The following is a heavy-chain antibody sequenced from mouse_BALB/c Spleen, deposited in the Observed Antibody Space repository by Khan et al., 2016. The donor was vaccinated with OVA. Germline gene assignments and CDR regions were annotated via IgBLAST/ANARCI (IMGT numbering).Heavy chain of an antibody. D-gene: IGHD2-1*01. J-gene: IGHJ2*01. CDR2: ISSGGSLT. V-gene: IGHV5-9-3*01. Sequence: VELVESGGGLVKPGGSLKVSCAASGFTFSSYAMSWVRQTPEKSLEWVATISSGGSLTYYPDSVQGRFTISRDNGKNTLSLLMSSLRSEDTAMYYCVRVYFGYFDYWGQGTTLTVSS. CDR1: GFTFSSYA. CDR3: VRVYFGYFDY.